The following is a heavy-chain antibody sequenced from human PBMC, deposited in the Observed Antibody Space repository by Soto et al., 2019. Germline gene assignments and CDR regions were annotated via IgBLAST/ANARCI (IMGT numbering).Heavy chain of an antibody. CDR2: ISRDGRKT. V-gene: IGHV3-23*01. CDR3: AKGRQWELPIDY. CDR1: GFTFSNYA. D-gene: IGHD1-26*01. J-gene: IGHJ4*02. Sequence: HPGGSLRLSCAASGFTFSNYAMSWVRQAPGKGLEWVSVISRDGRKTYYAVSVKGRFTISRDTSKNTLYLQMSSLRAEDTAIYYCAKGRQWELPIDYWGQGTLVTVSS.